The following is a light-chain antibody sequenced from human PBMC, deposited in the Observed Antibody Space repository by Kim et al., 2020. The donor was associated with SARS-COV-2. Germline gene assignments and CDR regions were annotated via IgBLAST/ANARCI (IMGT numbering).Light chain of an antibody. CDR2: DVS. Sequence: PGQSITISCTGTSSDVGGYNYVSWYQQHPGKAPKLMIYDVSKRPSGVSNRFSGSKSGNTASLTISGLQAEDEADYYCSSYTSSSSVFGTGTKVTVL. J-gene: IGLJ1*01. V-gene: IGLV2-14*04. CDR3: SSYTSSSSV. CDR1: SSDVGGYNY.